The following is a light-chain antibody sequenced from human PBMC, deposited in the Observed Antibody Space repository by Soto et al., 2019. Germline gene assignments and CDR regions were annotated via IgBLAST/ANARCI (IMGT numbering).Light chain of an antibody. J-gene: IGLJ1*01. Sequence: QSALTQPASVSGSPGQSITVSCTGTSTDIGGYNYVSWYQQHPGKAPKLMVYEVTNRPSGVSDRFSGSKSGNTASLTISGLQADDEGYYYCSSYPSRSTLYVFGTGTKLPVL. CDR3: SSYPSRSTLYV. CDR2: EVT. CDR1: STDIGGYNY. V-gene: IGLV2-14*01.